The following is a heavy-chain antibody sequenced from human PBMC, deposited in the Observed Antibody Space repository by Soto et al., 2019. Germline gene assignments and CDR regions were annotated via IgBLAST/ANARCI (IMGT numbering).Heavy chain of an antibody. CDR1: GGSISSYY. Sequence: XETLSLTCTVSGGSISSYYWSWIRQPPGKGLEWVGYIYYSGSTNYNPSLKSRVTISVDTSKNQFSLKLSSVTAADTAVYYCAGNRRDGYNSGLGHWGQGTLVTVSS. V-gene: IGHV4-59*01. D-gene: IGHD5-12*01. J-gene: IGHJ4*02. CDR2: IYYSGST. CDR3: AGNRRDGYNSGLGH.